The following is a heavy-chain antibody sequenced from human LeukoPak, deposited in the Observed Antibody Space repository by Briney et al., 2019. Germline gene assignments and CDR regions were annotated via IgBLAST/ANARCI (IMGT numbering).Heavy chain of an antibody. CDR3: AKDLGSDYYGSGSSLDAFDI. Sequence: PGGSLRLSCAASGFTFSSYAMSWVRQAPGKGLEWVSAISGSGGSTYYADSVKGRFTISRDNSKNTLYLQMSSLRAEDTAVYYCAKDLGSDYYGSGSSLDAFDIWGQGTMVTVSS. CDR2: ISGSGGST. V-gene: IGHV3-23*01. J-gene: IGHJ3*02. CDR1: GFTFSSYA. D-gene: IGHD3-10*01.